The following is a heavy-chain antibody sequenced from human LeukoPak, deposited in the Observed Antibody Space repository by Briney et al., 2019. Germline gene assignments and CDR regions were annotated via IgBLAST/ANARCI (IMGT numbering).Heavy chain of an antibody. D-gene: IGHD2-15*01. J-gene: IGHJ5*02. Sequence: PSETLSLTCTLSGGSISSGSYYWSWIRQPAGKGLEWIGRIYTSGSTNYNPSLKSRVTISVDTSKNQFSLKLSSVTAADTAVYYCAREQKGHCSGGSCYLGVDPWGQGTLVTVSS. CDR2: IYTSGST. V-gene: IGHV4-61*02. CDR3: AREQKGHCSGGSCYLGVDP. CDR1: GGSISSGSYY.